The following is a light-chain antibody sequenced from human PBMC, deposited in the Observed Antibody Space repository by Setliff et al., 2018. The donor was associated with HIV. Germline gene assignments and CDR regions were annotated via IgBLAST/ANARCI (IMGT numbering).Light chain of an antibody. CDR1: SSDIGGYNY. Sequence: QSALTQPPSASGSPGQSVTISCTGTSSDIGGYNYVSWYQQHPGKAPKLIIYEVFKRPSGVPDRFSGSKSGNTASLTVSGLQTGDEADYYCGTWDSSLSAVVFGGGTKVTVL. V-gene: IGLV2-8*01. CDR2: EVF. CDR3: GTWDSSLSAVV. J-gene: IGLJ2*01.